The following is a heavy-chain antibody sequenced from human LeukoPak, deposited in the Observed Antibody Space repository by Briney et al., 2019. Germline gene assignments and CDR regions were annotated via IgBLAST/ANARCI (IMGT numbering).Heavy chain of an antibody. D-gene: IGHD3-10*01. V-gene: IGHV3-15*01. J-gene: IGHJ4*02. Sequence: PGESLRLSCAASGFTFTNAWMSWVRQAPGRGLEWVGRIKSKADGGTTYYAAPVKGRFTISRDDSKNTLYLQMNSLKTEGTAVYYCSTVEGYYGSENYGPLDYWGQGTRVIVSS. CDR1: GFTFTNAW. CDR2: IKSKADGGTT. CDR3: STVEGYYGSENYGPLDY.